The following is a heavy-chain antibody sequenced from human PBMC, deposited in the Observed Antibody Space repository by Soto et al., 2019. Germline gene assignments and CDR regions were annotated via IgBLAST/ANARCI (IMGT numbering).Heavy chain of an antibody. J-gene: IGHJ6*02. Sequence: SETLSLTCAVSGGSISSSNWWSWVRQPPGKGLEWIGEIYHSGSTNYNPSLKSRVTISVDKSKNQFSLKLSSVTAADTAVYYCARDVIVGPYYYYGMDVWGQGTTVTVSS. CDR1: GGSISSSNW. D-gene: IGHD2-21*01. V-gene: IGHV4-4*02. CDR2: IYHSGST. CDR3: ARDVIVGPYYYYGMDV.